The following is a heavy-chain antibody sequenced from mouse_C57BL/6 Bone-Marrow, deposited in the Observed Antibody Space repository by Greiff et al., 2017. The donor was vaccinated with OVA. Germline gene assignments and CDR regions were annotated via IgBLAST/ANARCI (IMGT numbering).Heavy chain of an antibody. CDR3: TREGNWAWFAY. CDR2: IDPETGGT. CDR1: GYTFTDYE. V-gene: IGHV1-15*01. Sequence: LVESGAELVRPGASVTLSCKASGYTFTDYEMHWVKQTPVHGLEWIGAIDPETGGTAYNQKFKGKAILTADKSSSTAYMELRSLTSEDSAVYYCTREGNWAWFAYWGQGTLVTVSA. D-gene: IGHD4-1*01. J-gene: IGHJ3*01.